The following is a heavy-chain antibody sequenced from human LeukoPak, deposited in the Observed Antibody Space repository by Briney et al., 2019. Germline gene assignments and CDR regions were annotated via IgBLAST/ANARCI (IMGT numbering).Heavy chain of an antibody. CDR1: GFTFSSYG. J-gene: IGHJ6*04. CDR2: ISYDGSNK. V-gene: IGHV3-30*18. D-gene: IGHD3-10*01. CDR3: AKDAYGSGSYKLPPPIFYYYYGMNV. Sequence: GGSLRLSCAASGFTFSSYGMHWVRQAPGKGLEWVAVISYDGSNKYYADFVKGRFTISRDNSKNTLYLQMNSLSAEDTAVYYCAKDAYGSGSYKLPPPIFYYYYGMNVWGKGTTVTVSS.